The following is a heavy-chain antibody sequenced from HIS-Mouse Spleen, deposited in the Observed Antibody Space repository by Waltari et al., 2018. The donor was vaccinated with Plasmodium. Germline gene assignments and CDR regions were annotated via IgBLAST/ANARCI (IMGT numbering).Heavy chain of an antibody. D-gene: IGHD6-13*01. V-gene: IGHV3-7*01. CDR1: GSTFSSYW. J-gene: IGHJ2*01. Sequence: EVQLVESGGGLVQPGGSLRLSCAASGSTFSSYWMSWVRQAPGKGLEWVGNIKQDGSEKYYVDSVKGRFTISRDNAKNSLYLQMNSLRAEDTAVYYCASSWYWYFDLWGRGTLVTVSS. CDR2: IKQDGSEK. CDR3: ASSWYWYFDL.